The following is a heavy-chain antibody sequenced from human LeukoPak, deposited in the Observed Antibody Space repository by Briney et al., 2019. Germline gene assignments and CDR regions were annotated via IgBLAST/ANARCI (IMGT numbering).Heavy chain of an antibody. J-gene: IGHJ4*02. CDR2: IRYDGSNK. CDR3: AKPGYSSSWSEGGFDY. D-gene: IGHD6-13*01. CDR1: GFTFSSYG. V-gene: IGHV3-30*02. Sequence: GVSLRLSCAASGFTFSSYGMHWVRQAPGKGLEWVAFIRYDGSNKYYADSVKGRFTISRDNSKNTLYLQMNSLRAEDTAVYYCAKPGYSSSWSEGGFDYWGQGTLVTVSS.